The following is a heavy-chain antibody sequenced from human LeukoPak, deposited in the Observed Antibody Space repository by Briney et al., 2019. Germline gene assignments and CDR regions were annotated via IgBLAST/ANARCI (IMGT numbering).Heavy chain of an antibody. V-gene: IGHV3-64*01. J-gene: IGHJ3*02. CDR2: INTNGGST. CDR3: ARDVVAGAFDI. Sequence: PGGSLRLSCAASGFTFSSYAMHWVRQAPGKGLEYVSTINTNGGSTYYANSVNGRFTISRDNSKNTLYLQMGSLRAEDMAVYYCARDVVAGAFDIWGQGTMVTVSS. D-gene: IGHD2-15*01. CDR1: GFTFSSYA.